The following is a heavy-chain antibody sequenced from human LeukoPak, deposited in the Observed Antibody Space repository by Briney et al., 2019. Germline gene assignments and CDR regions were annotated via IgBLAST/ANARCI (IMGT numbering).Heavy chain of an antibody. CDR2: IHQSGST. CDR3: VRDGNYYGYNWFDP. CDR1: GYSISSGYY. Sequence: SETLSLTCAVSGYSISSGYYWGWIRQPPGKGLEYIGSIHQSGSTYYNPSLKSRVTMSLDTSRSQFSLKLSSVTAADTAVYYCVRDGNYYGYNWFDPWGQGALVTVSS. J-gene: IGHJ5*02. D-gene: IGHD3-10*01. V-gene: IGHV4-38-2*02.